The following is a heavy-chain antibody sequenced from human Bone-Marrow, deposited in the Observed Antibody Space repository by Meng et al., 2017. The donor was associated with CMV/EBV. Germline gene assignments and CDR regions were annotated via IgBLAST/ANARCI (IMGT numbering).Heavy chain of an antibody. CDR3: ARVPGSGSYPRRYYYYYGRDV. V-gene: IGHV4-61*01. CDR2: IYYSGST. J-gene: IGHJ6*02. D-gene: IGHD3-10*01. Sequence: GSLRLSCTVSGGSVSSGSYYWSWIRQPPGKGLEWIGYIYYSGSTNYNPSLKSRVTISVDTSKNQFSLKLSSVTAADTAVYYCARVPGSGSYPRRYYYYYGRDVWGQGNTVTVTS. CDR1: GGSVSSGSYY.